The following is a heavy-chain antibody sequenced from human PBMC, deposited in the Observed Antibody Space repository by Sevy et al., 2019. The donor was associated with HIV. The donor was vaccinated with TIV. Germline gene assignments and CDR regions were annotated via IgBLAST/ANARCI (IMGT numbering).Heavy chain of an antibody. J-gene: IGHJ4*02. Sequence: ASVKVSCKASGYTFSSYDIIWVRQAPGQGLEWMGWISTQIGNTNYDQNFKGRVTMTTDTSTSTVYMDLRSLRSDDTAVYYCARRGRWTYFDLWSGSPDYWGQGTLVTVSS. D-gene: IGHD3-3*01. CDR3: ARRGRWTYFDLWSGSPDY. CDR2: ISTQIGNT. V-gene: IGHV1-18*01. CDR1: GYTFSSYD.